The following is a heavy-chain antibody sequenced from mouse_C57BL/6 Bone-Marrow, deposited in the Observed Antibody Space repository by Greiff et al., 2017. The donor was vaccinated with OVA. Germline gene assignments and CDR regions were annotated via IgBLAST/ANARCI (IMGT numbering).Heavy chain of an antibody. CDR2: IYPGDGDT. V-gene: IGHV1-82*01. CDR1: GYAFSSSW. D-gene: IGHD2-3*01. CDR3: ARCDGYPYYFDY. Sequence: QVQLKQSGPELVKPGASVKISCKASGYAFSSSWMNWVKQRPGKGLEWIGRIYPGDGDTNYNGKFKGKATLTADKSSSTAYMQLSSLTSEDSAVYFCARCDGYPYYFDYWGQGTTLTVSS. J-gene: IGHJ2*01.